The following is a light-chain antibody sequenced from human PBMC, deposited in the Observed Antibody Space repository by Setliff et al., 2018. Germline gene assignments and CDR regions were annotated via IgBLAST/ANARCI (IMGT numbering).Light chain of an antibody. CDR1: SSGVGGYNY. CDR2: DVS. V-gene: IGLV2-14*03. J-gene: IGLJ2*01. Sequence: QSALAKPASVSGSPGQSITISCTGTSSGVGGYNYVSWYQQHPGKAPKLMIYDVSNRPSGVSNRFSGSKSGNTASLTISGLQAEDEADYYCSSYTSSSTLVFGGGTKVTVL. CDR3: SSYTSSSTLV.